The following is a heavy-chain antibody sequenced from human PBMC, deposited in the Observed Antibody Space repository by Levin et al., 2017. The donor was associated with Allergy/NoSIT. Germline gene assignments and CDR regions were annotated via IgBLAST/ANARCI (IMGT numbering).Heavy chain of an antibody. CDR2: INHSGST. CDR3: AREAIAATDQSP. J-gene: IGHJ5*02. Sequence: SETLSLTCAVYGGSFSGYYWSWIRQPPGKGLEWIGEINHSGSTNYNPSLKSRVTISVDTSKNQFSLKLSSVTAADTAVYYCAREAIAATDQSPWGQGTLVTVSS. D-gene: IGHD6-13*01. V-gene: IGHV4-34*01. CDR1: GGSFSGYY.